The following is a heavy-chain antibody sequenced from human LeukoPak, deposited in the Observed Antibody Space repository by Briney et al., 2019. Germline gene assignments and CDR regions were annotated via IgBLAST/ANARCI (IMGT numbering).Heavy chain of an antibody. J-gene: IGHJ4*02. D-gene: IGHD3-3*01. CDR1: GFTFSSYG. V-gene: IGHV3-30*03. CDR3: ARSIRFLEHFDY. Sequence: GGSLRLSCAASGFTFSSYGMHWVRQAPGKGLEWVAVISYDGSNKYYADSVKGRFTISRDNSKNTLYLQMNSLRAEDTAVYYCARSIRFLEHFDYWGQGTLVTVSS. CDR2: ISYDGSNK.